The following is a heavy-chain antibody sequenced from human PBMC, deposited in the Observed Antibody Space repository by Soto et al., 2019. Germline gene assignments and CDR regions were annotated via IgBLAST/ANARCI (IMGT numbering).Heavy chain of an antibody. V-gene: IGHV3-23*01. CDR3: GRCGNDWYFDS. J-gene: IGHJ4*02. CDR2: ISDSGAST. Sequence: EVQLLESGGGLVQPGGSLRLSCAASGFAFSGYAMSWVRQAPGKGLEWVSSISDSGASTYYADSVKGRFTISRDNSKNPLYLQMNIRRGEDTALYYCGRCGNDWYFDSWVQGTLVTVSS. D-gene: IGHD3-9*01. CDR1: GFAFSGYA.